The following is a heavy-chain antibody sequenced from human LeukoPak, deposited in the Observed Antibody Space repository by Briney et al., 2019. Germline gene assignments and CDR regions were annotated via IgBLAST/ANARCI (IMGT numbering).Heavy chain of an antibody. J-gene: IGHJ4*02. D-gene: IGHD3-10*01. Sequence: PSETLSLTCAVSGYSISSGYYWGWIRQPPGKGLEWIGSIYHSGSTYYNPSLKSRATISVDTSKNQFSLKLSSVTAADTAVYYCARASRGGSGSYPDYWGQGTLVTVSS. CDR1: GYSISSGYY. CDR3: ARASRGGSGSYPDY. V-gene: IGHV4-38-2*01. CDR2: IYHSGST.